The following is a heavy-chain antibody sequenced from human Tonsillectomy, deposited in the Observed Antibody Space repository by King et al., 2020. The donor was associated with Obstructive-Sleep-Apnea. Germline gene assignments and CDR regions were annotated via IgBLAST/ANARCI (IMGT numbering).Heavy chain of an antibody. V-gene: IGHV4-30-4*01. Sequence: VQLQESGPGLVMPSQTLSLTCTVSGGSISSGDYYWSWIRQPPGKGLEWIGYIYYSGSTYYNPSLKSRVTISVDTSKNQFSLKLSSVTAADTAVYYCARSNLGYYYFDYWGQGTLVTVSS. CDR3: ARSNLGYYYFDY. D-gene: IGHD1-1*01. J-gene: IGHJ4*02. CDR1: GGSISSGDYY. CDR2: IYYSGST.